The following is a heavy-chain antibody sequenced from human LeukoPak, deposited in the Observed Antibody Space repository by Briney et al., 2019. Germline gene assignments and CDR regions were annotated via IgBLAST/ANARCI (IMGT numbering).Heavy chain of an antibody. CDR2: IYTSGST. V-gene: IGHV4-4*07. J-gene: IGHJ4*02. CDR1: GGSISSYY. D-gene: IGHD6-6*01. Sequence: SETLSLTCTVSGGSISSYYWSWIRQPAGKGLEWIGRIYTSGSTNYNPSLKSRVTMSVDTSKNQYSLKLSSVTAADTAVYYCASNPKRYSSSAGFDYWGQGTLVTVSS. CDR3: ASNPKRYSSSAGFDY.